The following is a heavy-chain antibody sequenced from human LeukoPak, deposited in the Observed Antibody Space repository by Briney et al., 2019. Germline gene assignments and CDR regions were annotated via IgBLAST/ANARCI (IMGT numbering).Heavy chain of an antibody. CDR3: ARERLEYYYDSSGYSEDAFDI. J-gene: IGHJ3*02. D-gene: IGHD3-22*01. CDR2: INPSGGST. CDR1: GYTFTSYY. V-gene: IGHV1-46*01. Sequence: ASVKVSCKASGYTFTSYYMHWVRQAPGQGPEWMGIINPSGGSTSYAQKFQGRVTMTRDTSTSTVYMELSSLRSEDTAVYYCARERLEYYYDSSGYSEDAFDIWGQGTMVTVSS.